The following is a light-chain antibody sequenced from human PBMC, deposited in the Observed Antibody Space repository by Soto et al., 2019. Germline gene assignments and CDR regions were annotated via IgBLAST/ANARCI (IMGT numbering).Light chain of an antibody. CDR2: AVT. Sequence: QSVLTQPPSASGSPGQSVTISCTGTSSDVGGYDFVSWYQQHPGKAHRIMMYAVTKRPSGVPDRFSASKSGNTASLTISGLQAEDEADYYCISYSGTNTMIFGGGTKLTVL. J-gene: IGLJ2*01. CDR3: ISYSGTNTMI. V-gene: IGLV2-8*01. CDR1: SSDVGGYDF.